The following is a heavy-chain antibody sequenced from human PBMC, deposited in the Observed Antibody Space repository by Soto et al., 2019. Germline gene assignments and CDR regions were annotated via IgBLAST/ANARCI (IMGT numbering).Heavy chain of an antibody. V-gene: IGHV4-4*02. CDR1: GDSISNYNW. D-gene: IGHD3-10*01. Sequence: VQLQESGPGLVKPSGTLSLTCAVSGDSISNYNWWSWVRQPPGKGLEWIGEISPSANTHYNPSLQSRVTISVDESKNQFSLDLTSVTAADTAVYYCARSFAIRAFWGQGTLVSVSS. CDR3: ARSFAIRAF. CDR2: ISPSANT. J-gene: IGHJ4*02.